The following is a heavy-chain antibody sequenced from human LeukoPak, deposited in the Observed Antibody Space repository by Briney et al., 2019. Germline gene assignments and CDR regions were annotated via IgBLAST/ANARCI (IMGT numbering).Heavy chain of an antibody. V-gene: IGHV3-9*01. Sequence: SLRLSCAVSGLTFADYVMHWVREAPGKGLEWVGSISWNSGSIGYGDSVRGRFTISRDNAKNSLYLQMNSLRAEDTAVYYCARGEWWGQGTLVTVSS. D-gene: IGHD3-3*01. CDR3: ARGEW. CDR1: GLTFADYV. J-gene: IGHJ4*02. CDR2: ISWNSGSI.